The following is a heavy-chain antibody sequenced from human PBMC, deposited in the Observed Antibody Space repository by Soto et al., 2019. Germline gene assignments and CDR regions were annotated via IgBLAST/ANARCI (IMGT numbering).Heavy chain of an antibody. D-gene: IGHD6-13*01. CDR1: GGSFSGYY. Sequence: QVQLQQWGAGLLKPSETLSLTCAVYGGSFSGYYWSWIRQPPGKGLECIGEINHSGSTNYNPSLKSRVTISVDTSKNQFALKLSSVTAADTAVYYCARGQDSSSWYDWFDPWGQGTLVTVSS. V-gene: IGHV4-34*01. J-gene: IGHJ5*02. CDR3: ARGQDSSSWYDWFDP. CDR2: INHSGST.